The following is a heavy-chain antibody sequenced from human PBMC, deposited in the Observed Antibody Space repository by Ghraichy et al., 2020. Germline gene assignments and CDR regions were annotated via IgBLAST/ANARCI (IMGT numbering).Heavy chain of an antibody. CDR2: ICGSDSST. V-gene: IGHV3-23*01. J-gene: IGHJ4*02. CDR3: AKAFSGSCYSVSDY. Sequence: GGSLRLSCAASGFTFSNYTMSWVRQAPGKGLEWVANICGSDSSTYYADSVKGRFTISRDNSKNTLYLQMNSLRAEDTALYYCAKAFSGSCYSVSDYWGQGTLGTVSS. CDR1: GFTFSNYT. D-gene: IGHD2-15*01.